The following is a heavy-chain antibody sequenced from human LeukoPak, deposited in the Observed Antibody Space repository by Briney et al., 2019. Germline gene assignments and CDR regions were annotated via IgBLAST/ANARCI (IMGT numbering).Heavy chain of an antibody. CDR1: GGSISSGGYY. CDR2: IYYSGST. J-gene: IGHJ4*02. V-gene: IGHV4-31*03. CDR3: AREGAAAADN. D-gene: IGHD6-13*01. Sequence: PSETLSLTCIVSGGSISSGGYYWSWIRQHPGKGLEWIGYIYYSGSTYYNPSLKSRVTISVDTSKNQFSLKLSSVTAADTAVYYCAREGAAAADNWGQGTLVTVSS.